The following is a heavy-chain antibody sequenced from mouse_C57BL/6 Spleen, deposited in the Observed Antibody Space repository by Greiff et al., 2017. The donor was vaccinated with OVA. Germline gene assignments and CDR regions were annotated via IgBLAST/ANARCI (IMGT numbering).Heavy chain of an antibody. Sequence: EVMLVESEGGLVQPGSSMKLSCTASGFTFSDYYMAWVRQVPEKGLEWVANINYDGSSTYYLDSLKSRFIISRDNAKNILYLQMSSLKSEDTATYYCARDRVLGYFDYWGQGTTLTVSS. CDR3: ARDRVLGYFDY. CDR1: GFTFSDYY. J-gene: IGHJ2*01. V-gene: IGHV5-16*01. D-gene: IGHD4-1*01. CDR2: INYDGSST.